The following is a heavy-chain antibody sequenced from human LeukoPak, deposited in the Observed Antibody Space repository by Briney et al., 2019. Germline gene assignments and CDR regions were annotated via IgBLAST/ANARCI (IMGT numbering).Heavy chain of an antibody. D-gene: IGHD1-26*01. CDR3: TTDGVGVEGATYDN. V-gene: IGHV3-15*01. Sequence: PGGSLRLSCAASGFTFINAWMAWVRQAPGKGLEWVGRIKAKAHGGTIEYAAPVKGRFTISRDDSKNTLYLQMNSLKTEDTAVYYCTTDGVGVEGATYDNWGQGTLVSVSS. J-gene: IGHJ4*02. CDR1: GFTFINAW. CDR2: IKAKAHGGTI.